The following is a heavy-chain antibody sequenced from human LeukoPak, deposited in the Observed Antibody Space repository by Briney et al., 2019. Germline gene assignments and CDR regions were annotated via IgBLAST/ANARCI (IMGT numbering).Heavy chain of an antibody. CDR2: IGASGADT. V-gene: IGHV3-23*01. CDR3: AKRWRDSSGYYLGAFDG. D-gene: IGHD3-22*01. Sequence: QPEGSLRLSCTASGFIFSSYGMTCVRQAPGKGLDWVSAIGASGADTYYAASAKGRFTVSTDNSNNTLYLQMSSLRADDTAVYFCAKRWRDSSGYYLGAFDGWGQGTTVTVSS. CDR1: GFIFSSYG. J-gene: IGHJ3*01.